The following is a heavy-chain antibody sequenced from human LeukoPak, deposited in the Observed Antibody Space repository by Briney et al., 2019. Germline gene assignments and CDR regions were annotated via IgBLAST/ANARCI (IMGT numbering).Heavy chain of an antibody. CDR1: NDSISSGRYY. D-gene: IGHD5-24*01. CDR2: IYTSGST. Sequence: SQTLSLTCSVSNDSISSGRYYWIWIRQPAGKRLEWIGRIYTSGSTNYNPSLKSRVIISVDTSKNQFSLSLSSVTAADTAVYYCARDRTGWLQADYWGPGTLVTVSS. V-gene: IGHV4-61*02. CDR3: ARDRTGWLQADY. J-gene: IGHJ4*02.